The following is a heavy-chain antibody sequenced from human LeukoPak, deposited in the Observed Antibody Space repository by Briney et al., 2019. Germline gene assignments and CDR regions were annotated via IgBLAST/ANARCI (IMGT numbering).Heavy chain of an antibody. V-gene: IGHV1-24*01. CDR3: ATSSYFDY. CDR2: FDPEDGET. J-gene: IGHJ4*02. CDR1: GGTFSSYA. Sequence: GASVKVSCKASGGTFSSYAISWVRQAPGQGLEWMGGFDPEDGETIYAQKFQGRVTMTEDTSTDTAYMELSSLRSEDTAVYYCATSSYFDYWGQGTLVTVSS.